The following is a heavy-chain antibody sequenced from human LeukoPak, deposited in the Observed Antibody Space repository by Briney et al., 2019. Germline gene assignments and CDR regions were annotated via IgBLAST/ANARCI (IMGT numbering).Heavy chain of an antibody. CDR3: ARGLIIAAAALPLDY. CDR2: INHSGST. V-gene: IGHV4-34*01. CDR1: GGSISSYY. J-gene: IGHJ4*02. Sequence: SETLSLTCTVSGGSISSYYWSWIRRPPGKGLEWIGEINHSGSTNYNPSLKSRVTISVDTSKNQFSLKLSSVTAADTAVYYCARGLIIAAAALPLDYWGQGTLVTVSS. D-gene: IGHD6-13*01.